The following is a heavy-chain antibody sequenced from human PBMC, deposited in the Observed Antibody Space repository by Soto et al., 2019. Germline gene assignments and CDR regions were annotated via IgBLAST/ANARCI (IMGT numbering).Heavy chain of an antibody. CDR1: GFSFTNFW. CDR2: IKPDGFEK. D-gene: IGHD6-19*01. Sequence: GSLRLSCAASGFSFTNFWMSWVRQAPGKGLEWVANIKPDGFEKDYVDSVKGRFTISRDNAKSSLNLQMNSLRAEDTAIYYCTRARDFYNGGWYSDYFDYWGQGALVTVSS. CDR3: TRARDFYNGGWYSDYFDY. J-gene: IGHJ4*02. V-gene: IGHV3-7*01.